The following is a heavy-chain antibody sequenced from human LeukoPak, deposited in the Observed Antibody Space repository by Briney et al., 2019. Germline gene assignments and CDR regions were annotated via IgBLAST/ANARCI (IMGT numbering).Heavy chain of an antibody. D-gene: IGHD3-3*01. CDR2: IRHDGSNK. CDR3: AKDAILGVVITWEYFQH. V-gene: IGHV3-30*02. J-gene: IGHJ1*01. CDR1: GFTFSSYG. Sequence: GGSLRLSCAAYGFTFSSYGMHWVRQPPGKGLEWVAFIRHDGSNKYYADSVKGGFTISRDNSKNTLYLQMNRLRAEDTAVYYCAKDAILGVVITWEYFQHWGQGTLVTVSS.